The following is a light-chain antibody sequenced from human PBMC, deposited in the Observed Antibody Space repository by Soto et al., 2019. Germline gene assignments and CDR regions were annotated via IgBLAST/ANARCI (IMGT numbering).Light chain of an antibody. CDR1: QSVSNNY. CDR2: GAS. Sequence: EIVLTQSPGTLSLSPGERATLSCRASQSVSNNYLAWYQQKPGQAPRLLIYGASTRATGIPARFSGSGSGTEFTLTISNLQPDDFATYFCQQYNNYPRTFGQGTKVDI. CDR3: QQYNNYPRT. J-gene: IGKJ1*01. V-gene: IGKV3D-7*01.